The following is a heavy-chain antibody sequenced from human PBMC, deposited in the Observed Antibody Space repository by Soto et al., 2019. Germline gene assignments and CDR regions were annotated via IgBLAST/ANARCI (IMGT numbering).Heavy chain of an antibody. CDR2: LYSSGST. J-gene: IGHJ4*02. D-gene: IGHD2-8*01. CDR1: GASVSRYY. Sequence: QVQLQESGPGLVKPSGTLSLTCTVSGASVSRYYVAWIRQSPGKGLEWIGFLYSSGSTNYNSSLKSRVTISVDTSKTQFSLRLSSVTAADTAVYYCARRVSAYYDFWGQGTRVTVSS. V-gene: IGHV4-59*02. CDR3: ARRVSAYYDF.